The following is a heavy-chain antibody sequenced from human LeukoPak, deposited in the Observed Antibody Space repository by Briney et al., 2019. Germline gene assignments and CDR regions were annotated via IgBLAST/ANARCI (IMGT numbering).Heavy chain of an antibody. J-gene: IGHJ3*02. D-gene: IGHD1-1*01. CDR2: ISSSGSTI. CDR1: GFTFSSYE. Sequence: PGGSLRLSCAASGFTFSSYEMNWVRQAPGKGLEWVSYISSSGSTIYYADSVKGRFTISRDNAKNSLYLQMNSLRAEDTAIYYCVTTTSAYDIWGQGTLVTVSS. CDR3: VTTTSAYDI. V-gene: IGHV3-48*03.